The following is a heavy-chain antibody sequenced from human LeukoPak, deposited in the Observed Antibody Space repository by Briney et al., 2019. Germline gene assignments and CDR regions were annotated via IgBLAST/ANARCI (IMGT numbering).Heavy chain of an antibody. D-gene: IGHD7-27*01. CDR3: TREPASGWFDP. CDR2: IYTSGST. V-gene: IGHV4-4*07. CDR1: GGSISSYY. Sequence: PSETLSLTRTVSGGSISSYYWSWIRQPAGKGLEWIGRIYTSGSTNYNPSLKSRVTMSVDTSKNQFSLKLSSVTAADTAVYYCTREPASGWFDPWGQGTLVTVSS. J-gene: IGHJ5*02.